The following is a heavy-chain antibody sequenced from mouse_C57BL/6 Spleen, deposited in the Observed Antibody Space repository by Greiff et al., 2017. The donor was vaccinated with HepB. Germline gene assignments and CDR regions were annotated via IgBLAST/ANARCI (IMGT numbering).Heavy chain of an antibody. CDR1: GYAFSSSW. D-gene: IGHD1-2*01. CDR2: IYPGDGDT. Sequence: QVQLKESGPELVKPGASVKISCKASGYAFSSSWMNWVKQRPGKGLEWIGRIYPGDGDTNYNGKFKGKATLTADKSSGTAYMQLSSLTSEDSAVYFCARDRLLRPKDAMDYWGQGTSVTVSS. CDR3: ARDRLLRPKDAMDY. V-gene: IGHV1-82*01. J-gene: IGHJ4*01.